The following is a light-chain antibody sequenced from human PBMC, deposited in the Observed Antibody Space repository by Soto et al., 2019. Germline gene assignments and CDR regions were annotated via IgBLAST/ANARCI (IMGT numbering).Light chain of an antibody. CDR2: GAS. CDR3: QQYDNWPPIT. V-gene: IGKV3-15*01. Sequence: EVVMTQSPATLSVSPGERATLSWRASQSVSSNLAWYQQKPGQAPRLLIYGASTRATGIPARFSGSGSGTEFTLTISSLQSEDFALYYCQQYDNWPPITFGQGTRLEI. CDR1: QSVSSN. J-gene: IGKJ5*01.